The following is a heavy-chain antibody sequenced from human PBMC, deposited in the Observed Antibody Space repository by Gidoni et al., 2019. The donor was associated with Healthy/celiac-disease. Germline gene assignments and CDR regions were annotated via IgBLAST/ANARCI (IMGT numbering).Heavy chain of an antibody. CDR1: GFTFSSYW. J-gene: IGHJ6*02. V-gene: IGHV3-74*01. CDR2: INSDGSST. Sequence: EVQLVESGGGLVQPGGSLRLSCAASGFTFSSYWMHWVRQAPGKGLVWVSRINSDGSSTSYADSVKGRFTSSRDNAKNTLYLQMNSLRAEDTAVYYCARERGGDWPVPNYYYYGMDVWGQGTTVTVSS. D-gene: IGHD3-9*01. CDR3: ARERGGDWPVPNYYYYGMDV.